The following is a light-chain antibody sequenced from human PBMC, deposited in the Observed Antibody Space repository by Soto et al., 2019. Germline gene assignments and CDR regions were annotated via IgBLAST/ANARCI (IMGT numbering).Light chain of an antibody. CDR2: AAS. Sequence: AIRMTQSPSSLSASTGDRVTITCRASQGISRYLAWYQQKPGKAPKLLIYAASTLQSGVPSRFSGIGSGTDFTLTISCLQSEDFATYYCQQYDSYPWTFGQGTKVEIK. V-gene: IGKV1-8*01. J-gene: IGKJ1*01. CDR1: QGISRY. CDR3: QQYDSYPWT.